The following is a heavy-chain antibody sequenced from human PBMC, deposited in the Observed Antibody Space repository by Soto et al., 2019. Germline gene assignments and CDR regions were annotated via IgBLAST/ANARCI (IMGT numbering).Heavy chain of an antibody. J-gene: IGHJ4*02. CDR2: ISGRLNTT. D-gene: IGHD5-18*01. Sequence: PGGSLRLSCVASGFTFSNYAMSWVRQAPGKGLEWVSTISGRLNTTDYADSVKGRFTISRDNSKDTLYLQMDSLRAEDTAVYYCAKGSDGHLWSFDYWGQGTLVTVSS. V-gene: IGHV3-23*01. CDR1: GFTFSNYA. CDR3: AKGSDGHLWSFDY.